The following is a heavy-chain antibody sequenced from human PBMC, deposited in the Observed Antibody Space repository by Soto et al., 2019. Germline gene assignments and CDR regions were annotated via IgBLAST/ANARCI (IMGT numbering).Heavy chain of an antibody. Sequence: QVQLVQSGAEVKKPGASVKVSCKASGYTFTSYGISWVRQAPGHGLEGMGWISADNGNTNYAQKLQGRVTMTTDTVTSTAYMELKRLRSDDTAVEYFAEGFGGAEAGTDLGYRRQGTLVTVSS. J-gene: IGHJ4*02. CDR3: AEGFGGAEAGTDLGY. CDR1: GYTFTSYG. CDR2: ISADNGNT. V-gene: IGHV1-18*04. D-gene: IGHD3-10*01.